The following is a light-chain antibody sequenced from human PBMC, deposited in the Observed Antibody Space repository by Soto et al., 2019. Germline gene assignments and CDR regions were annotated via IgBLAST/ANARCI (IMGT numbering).Light chain of an antibody. CDR3: QQCFSTPLLT. Sequence: DIQMTQSPSSLSASVGDRVTITCRASQSISTFLNWYEQKPGKAPKLLIYGASNLESRVPSTFSGSGSGTDFTLTISSMQPEDCATYYCQQCFSTPLLTFGGGTKVEIK. V-gene: IGKV1-39*01. CDR1: QSISTF. J-gene: IGKJ4*01. CDR2: GAS.